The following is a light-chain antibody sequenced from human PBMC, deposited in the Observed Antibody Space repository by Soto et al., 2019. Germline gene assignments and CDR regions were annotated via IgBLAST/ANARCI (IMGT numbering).Light chain of an antibody. CDR2: GAS. CDR1: ESASSNF. Sequence: EIVLTQSPGTLSLSPGERATLSCRTSESASSNFLAWYQQKPGQAPRLLLYGASTRAAGIPARFSGSGSGTDFTLTISRLEPEDFATYYCQQHGDSPYTFGPGTTVDIK. CDR3: QQHGDSPYT. V-gene: IGKV3-20*01. J-gene: IGKJ3*01.